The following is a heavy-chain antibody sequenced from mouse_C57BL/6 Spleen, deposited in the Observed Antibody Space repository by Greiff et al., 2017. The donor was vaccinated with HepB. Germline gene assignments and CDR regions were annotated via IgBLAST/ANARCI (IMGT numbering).Heavy chain of an antibody. D-gene: IGHD2-4*01. CDR3: AAGGLRRDYFDY. Sequence: QVQLQQSGAELVKPGASVKLSCKASGYTFTSYWMHWVKQRPGQGLEWIGMIHPNSGSTNYNEKFKSKATLTVDKSSSTAYMQLSSLTSEDSAVYYCAAGGLRRDYFDYWGQGTTLTVSS. CDR1: GYTFTSYW. V-gene: IGHV1-64*01. J-gene: IGHJ2*01. CDR2: IHPNSGST.